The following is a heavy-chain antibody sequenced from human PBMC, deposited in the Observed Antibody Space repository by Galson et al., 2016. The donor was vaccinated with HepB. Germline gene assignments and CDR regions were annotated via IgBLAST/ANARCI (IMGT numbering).Heavy chain of an antibody. CDR2: ISYGGSNE. D-gene: IGHD2-2*01. CDR1: GFTFSNYG. V-gene: IGHV3-30-3*01. J-gene: IGHJ4*02. CDR3: ARGSIWCSSTSCYVDH. Sequence: SLRLSCAASGFTFSNYGMHWVRQAPGKGLEWVAFISYGGSNEYCADSVKGRFTISRENSKNTLYLQMNSLRAEDTAVYYFARGSIWCSSTSCYVDHWGQGTLVTVSS.